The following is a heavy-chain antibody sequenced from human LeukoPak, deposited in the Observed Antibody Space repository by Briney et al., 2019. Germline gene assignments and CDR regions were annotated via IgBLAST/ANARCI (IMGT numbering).Heavy chain of an antibody. J-gene: IGHJ5*02. CDR2: IMEDGSEK. V-gene: IGHV3-7*01. Sequence: GGSLRLSCAASGFTFSSYAISWVRQAPGKGLEWVANIMEDGSEKKYVDSVKGRFTISRDNAKNSLHLQMNSLRAEDTAVYYCARDSRGGHLSSWGQGTLVIVSS. CDR1: GFTFSSYA. CDR3: ARDSRGGHLSS. D-gene: IGHD5-24*01.